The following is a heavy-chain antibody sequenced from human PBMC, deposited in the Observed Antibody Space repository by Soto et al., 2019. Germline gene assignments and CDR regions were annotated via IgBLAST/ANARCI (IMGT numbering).Heavy chain of an antibody. D-gene: IGHD2-21*02. CDR1: GFTFGDYA. Sequence: EVQLVESGGGLVKPGRSLRLSCTASGFTFGDYAMSCFRQAPGKGLEWVGFIRSKAYGGTTEYAASVKGRFTISRDDFKSIAYLQMNSLKAGDTAVYYCTRDGGVVVTAIIYWGQGNLVTVSS. J-gene: IGHJ4*02. V-gene: IGHV3-49*05. CDR3: TRDGGVVVTAIIY. CDR2: IRSKAYGGTT.